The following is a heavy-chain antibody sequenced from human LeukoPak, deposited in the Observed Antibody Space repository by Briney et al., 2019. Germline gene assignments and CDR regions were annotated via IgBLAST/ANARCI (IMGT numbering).Heavy chain of an antibody. CDR1: GFTFSSYA. J-gene: IGHJ4*02. D-gene: IGHD6-19*01. V-gene: IGHV3-30-3*01. Sequence: GGSLRLSCAASGFTFSSYAMHWVRQAPGKGLEWVAVISYDGSNKYYADSVKGRFTISRDNSKNTLYLQMNSLRAEDTAVYYCARDRGAVAGFPVYYFDYWGQGTLVTVSS. CDR2: ISYDGSNK. CDR3: ARDRGAVAGFPVYYFDY.